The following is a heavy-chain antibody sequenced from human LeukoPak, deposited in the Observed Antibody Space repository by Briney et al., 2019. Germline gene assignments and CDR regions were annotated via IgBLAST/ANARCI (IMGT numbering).Heavy chain of an antibody. D-gene: IGHD3-3*01. CDR3: ARATIFGVANHSPFDY. Sequence: PSQTLSLTCTVSGGSISSGGYYWSWIRQHPGKGLEWIGYIYYSGRTYYNPSLKSRVTISVDTSKNQFSLKLSSVTAADTAVYYCARATIFGVANHSPFDYWGQGTLVTVSS. CDR1: GGSISSGGYY. J-gene: IGHJ4*02. V-gene: IGHV4-31*03. CDR2: IYYSGRT.